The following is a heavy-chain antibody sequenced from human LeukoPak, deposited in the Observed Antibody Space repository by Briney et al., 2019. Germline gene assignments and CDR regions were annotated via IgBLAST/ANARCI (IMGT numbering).Heavy chain of an antibody. CDR1: GFTYSSYA. CDR2: ISGSGGST. Sequence: GGSLRLSCAASGFTYSSYAMSWVRQAPGKGLEWVSAISGSGGSTYYVDSVKGRFTISRDNAKNSLFLQMNSLRAEDTAVYYCARALAPEVGSTPDYWGQGTLVTVSS. D-gene: IGHD1-26*01. CDR3: ARALAPEVGSTPDY. V-gene: IGHV3-23*01. J-gene: IGHJ4*02.